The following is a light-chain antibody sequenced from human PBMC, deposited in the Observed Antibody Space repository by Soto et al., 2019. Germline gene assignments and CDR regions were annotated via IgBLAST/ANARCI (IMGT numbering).Light chain of an antibody. CDR2: DAS. J-gene: IGKJ1*01. V-gene: IGKV3-11*01. CDR3: QQYDSSPT. Sequence: LTQSPHTLSLSPGERATLSCRASQGVDIYLAWYQQKCGQAPRLLIYDASKRASGVPGRFIGSGSGTDFTLTISSLEPEDFAVYHCQQYDSSPTFGQGTKVEVK. CDR1: QGVDIY.